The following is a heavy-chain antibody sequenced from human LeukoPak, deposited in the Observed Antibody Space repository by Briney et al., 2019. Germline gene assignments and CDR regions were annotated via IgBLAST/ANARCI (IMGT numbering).Heavy chain of an antibody. CDR3: ARDSRSGWYRSGY. D-gene: IGHD6-19*01. Sequence: NPSETLSLTRAVSGYSISSGYHWGWIRQPPGKGLEWIGSIYHSGSTYYNPSLKSRVTISVDTSKNQFSLKLTSVTAADTAVYYCARDSRSGWYRSGYWGQGTLVTVSS. CDR2: IYHSGST. J-gene: IGHJ4*02. V-gene: IGHV4-38-2*02. CDR1: GYSISSGYH.